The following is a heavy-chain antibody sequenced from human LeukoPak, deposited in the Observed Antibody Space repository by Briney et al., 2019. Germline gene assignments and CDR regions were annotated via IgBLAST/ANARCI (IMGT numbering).Heavy chain of an antibody. CDR2: ISYDGSNK. J-gene: IGHJ3*02. Sequence: GGPLRLSCAASGFTFSSYAMHWVRQAPGKGLEWVAVISYDGSNKYYADSVKGRFTTSRDNSKNTLYLQMNSLRAEDTAVYYCARDYRAGGGATFAFDIWGQGTMVTVSS. V-gene: IGHV3-30-3*01. CDR3: ARDYRAGGGATFAFDI. D-gene: IGHD1-26*01. CDR1: GFTFSSYA.